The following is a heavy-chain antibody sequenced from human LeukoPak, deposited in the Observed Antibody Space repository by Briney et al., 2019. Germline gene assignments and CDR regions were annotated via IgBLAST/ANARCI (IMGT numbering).Heavy chain of an antibody. CDR2: IYYSGST. CDR3: ARDPRGCSGGSCYSI. D-gene: IGHD2-15*01. J-gene: IGHJ4*02. V-gene: IGHV4-59*01. CDR1: GGSISSYD. Sequence: SETLSLTCTVSGGSISSYDWNWIRRPPGKGLEWIGYIYYSGSTNYNPSLKSRVTISVDTSKNQFSLKLSSVTAADTAVYYCARDPRGCSGGSCYSIWGQGTLVTVSS.